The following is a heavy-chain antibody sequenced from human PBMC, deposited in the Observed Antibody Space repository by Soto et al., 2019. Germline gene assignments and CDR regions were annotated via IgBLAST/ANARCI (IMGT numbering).Heavy chain of an antibody. CDR1: GFTFSSYG. CDR2: ISYDGSNK. J-gene: IGHJ4*02. D-gene: IGHD2-15*01. Sequence: GGSLRVSCAASGFTFSSYGMHWVRQAPGKGLEWVAVISYDGSNKYYADSVKGRFTISRDNSKNTLYLQMNSLRAEDTAVYYCAKEGAPRGYCSGGSCKSFDYRGPVTVVPVSP. CDR3: AKEGAPRGYCSGGSCKSFDY. V-gene: IGHV3-30*18.